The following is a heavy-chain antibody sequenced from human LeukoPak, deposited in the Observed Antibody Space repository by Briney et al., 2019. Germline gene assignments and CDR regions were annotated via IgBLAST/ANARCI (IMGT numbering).Heavy chain of an antibody. D-gene: IGHD2-21*02. Sequence: GGSLRLYCVASGFTFSNHAMHWVRQAPGKGLEWVSVISSDGTTNKYYQDSVRGRFTISRDNSKDTLFLQMTTLRTEDSAVYFCARNPRTAYSYFDFWGQGARVSVSS. CDR2: ISSDGTTNK. J-gene: IGHJ4*02. CDR3: ARNPRTAYSYFDF. CDR1: GFTFSNHA. V-gene: IGHV3-30*04.